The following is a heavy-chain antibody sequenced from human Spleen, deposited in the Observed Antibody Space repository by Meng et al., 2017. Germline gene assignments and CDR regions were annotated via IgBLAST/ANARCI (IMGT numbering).Heavy chain of an antibody. Sequence: ETLSLTCTVSGGSISSYYWSWIRQPPGKGLESVSAISGDGRDTYYADSVKGRFTISRDNSKKRLYLQMNSLRAEDTAVYYWARDYRRDKLKIWFGEPYGMDVWGQGTTVTVSS. CDR2: ISGDGRDT. J-gene: IGHJ6*02. V-gene: IGHV3-64*04. D-gene: IGHD3-10*01. CDR3: ARDYRRDKLKIWFGEPYGMDV. CDR1: GGSISSYY.